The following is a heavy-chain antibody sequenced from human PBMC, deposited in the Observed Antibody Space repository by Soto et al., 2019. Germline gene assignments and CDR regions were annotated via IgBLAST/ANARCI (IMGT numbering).Heavy chain of an antibody. J-gene: IGHJ3*02. CDR2: MFYSGST. V-gene: IGHV4-39*01. Sequence: QLQLQESGPGLVKPSETLSLTCSVSGGSISSSSYYWGWIRQPPGKGLEWIGSMFYSGSTYYNPSLKSRVTISVDTSKNQLALKLSSVTVVDTAVYYCARQGWGATRLYAFDIWGQGTMVTVSS. CDR1: GGSISSSSYY. D-gene: IGHD1-26*01. CDR3: ARQGWGATRLYAFDI.